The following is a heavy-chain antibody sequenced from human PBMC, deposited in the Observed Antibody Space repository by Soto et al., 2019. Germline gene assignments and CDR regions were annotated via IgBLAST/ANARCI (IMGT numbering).Heavy chain of an antibody. Sequence: LRLCCAASGFTFSKYAMSWVRRAPGKGLEWVSAISGSGSNTYYADSVKGRFTISRDNSKNTLYLQMNSLRVEDTAVYHCARSPVCRPLVPTVYCGQGILVTVSS. CDR2: ISGSGSNT. V-gene: IGHV3-23*01. J-gene: IGHJ4*02. CDR3: ARSPVCRPLVPTVY. CDR1: GFTFSKYA. D-gene: IGHD2-8*02.